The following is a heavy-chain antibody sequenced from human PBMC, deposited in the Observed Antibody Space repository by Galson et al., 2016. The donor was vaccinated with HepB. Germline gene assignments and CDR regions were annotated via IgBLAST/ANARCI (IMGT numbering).Heavy chain of an antibody. J-gene: IGHJ4*02. CDR2: IFPGDSDS. V-gene: IGHV5-51*01. CDR1: GSSFSSYW. Sequence: QSGAEVTEPGESLKISCKGSGSSFSSYWIGWVRQRPGKGLEWMGVIFPGDSDSRYNPSFEGQVPFSVDKSISTAYLQWSSLEASDAAMYFCARQLNGYFFDFWGQGTRITVSS. D-gene: IGHD3-22*01. CDR3: ARQLNGYFFDF.